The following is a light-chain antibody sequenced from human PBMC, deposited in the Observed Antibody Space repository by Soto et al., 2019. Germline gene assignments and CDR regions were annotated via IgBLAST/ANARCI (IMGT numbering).Light chain of an antibody. Sequence: EIVLTQSPGTVSLSPGERATLSCRASQSVSSDLAWYQQKPGQAPRLLIYGASTRATGIPARFSGSGSGTEFTLTISSLHSEDFAVYYCQQYNNWPPWTFGQGTKVDIK. J-gene: IGKJ1*01. CDR3: QQYNNWPPWT. CDR2: GAS. CDR1: QSVSSD. V-gene: IGKV3-15*01.